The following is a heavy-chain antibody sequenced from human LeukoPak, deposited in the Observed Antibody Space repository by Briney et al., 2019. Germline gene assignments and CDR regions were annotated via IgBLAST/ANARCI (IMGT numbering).Heavy chain of an antibody. D-gene: IGHD3-10*01. V-gene: IGHV3-21*01. CDR1: GFNFRNAW. J-gene: IGHJ4*02. Sequence: GGSLRLSCTASGFNFRNAWMCWVRQAPGKGLEWVSSISSSSSYIYYADSVKGRFTISRDNAKNSLYLQMNSLRAEDTAVYYCARGSTYYYGSGSYFNRPEAPFDYWGQGTLVTVSS. CDR2: ISSSSSYI. CDR3: ARGSTYYYGSGSYFNRPEAPFDY.